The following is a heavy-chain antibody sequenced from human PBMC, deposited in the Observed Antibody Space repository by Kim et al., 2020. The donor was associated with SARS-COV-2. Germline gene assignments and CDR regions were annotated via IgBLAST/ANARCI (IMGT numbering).Heavy chain of an antibody. CDR2: FDPEDGET. Sequence: ASVKVSCKVSGYTLTELSMHWVRQAPGKGLEWMGGFDPEDGETIYAQKFQGRVTMSEDTSTDTAYMELSSLRSEDTAVYYCATGEVTTLSFDYWGQGTLVTVSS. CDR3: ATGEVTTLSFDY. V-gene: IGHV1-24*01. CDR1: GYTLTELS. D-gene: IGHD4-4*01. J-gene: IGHJ4*02.